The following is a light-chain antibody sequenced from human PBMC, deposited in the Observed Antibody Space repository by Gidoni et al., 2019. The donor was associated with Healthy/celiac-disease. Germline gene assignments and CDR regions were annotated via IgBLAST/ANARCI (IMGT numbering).Light chain of an antibody. V-gene: IGKV3-20*01. CDR1: QSVSSSY. CDR2: GAS. J-gene: IGKJ4*01. CDR3: QQYGSSPLT. Sequence: EIVFTQSPGTLSLSPGERATLACRASQSVSSSYLAWYQQKPGQAPRLLIYGASSRATGIPDRFSGSGSGTDFTLTISRLEPEDFAVYYCQQYGSSPLTCGGGTKVEIK.